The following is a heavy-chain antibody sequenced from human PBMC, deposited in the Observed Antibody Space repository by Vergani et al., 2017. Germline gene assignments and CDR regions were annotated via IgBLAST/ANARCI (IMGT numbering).Heavy chain of an antibody. J-gene: IGHJ4*02. Sequence: EVQLVESGGGLVKPGGSLRLSCAASGFTFDDYAMHWVRQAPGKGLEWVSGISWNSGSIGYADSVKGRFTISRDNAKNSLYLQMNSLRAEDTAVYYCARDPDDYGGYWGQGTLVTVSS. CDR2: ISWNSGSI. CDR1: GFTFDDYA. CDR3: ARDPDDYGGY. V-gene: IGHV3-9*01.